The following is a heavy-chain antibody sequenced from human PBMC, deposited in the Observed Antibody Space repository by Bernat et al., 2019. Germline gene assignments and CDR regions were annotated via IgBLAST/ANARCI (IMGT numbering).Heavy chain of an antibody. Sequence: QVQLVESGGGVVQPGRSLRLSCAASGFTFSSYAMHWVRQAPGKGLEWVAVISYDGSNKYYAESVKGRFTISRDNSKNTLYLQMNSLRAEDTAVYYCARGHSFYSGSYFNAFDIWGQGTMVTVSS. CDR3: ARGHSFYSGSYFNAFDI. J-gene: IGHJ3*02. CDR2: ISYDGSNK. V-gene: IGHV3-30-3*01. D-gene: IGHD1-26*01. CDR1: GFTFSSYA.